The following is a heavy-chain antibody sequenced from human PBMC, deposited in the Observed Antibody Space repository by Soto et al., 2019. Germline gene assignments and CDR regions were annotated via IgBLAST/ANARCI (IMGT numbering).Heavy chain of an antibody. J-gene: IGHJ3*01. CDR3: AKDAIPYNGVWDASDL. Sequence: SETLSLTCTVSGGSISSYYWSWIRQPPGKGLEWIGYIYYSGSTNYNPSLKSRVTISVDTSKNQFSLKLSSVTAADTAVYYCAKDAIPYNGVWDASDLWGQGTKVTVSS. V-gene: IGHV4-59*12. D-gene: IGHD2-8*01. CDR2: IYYSGST. CDR1: GGSISSYY.